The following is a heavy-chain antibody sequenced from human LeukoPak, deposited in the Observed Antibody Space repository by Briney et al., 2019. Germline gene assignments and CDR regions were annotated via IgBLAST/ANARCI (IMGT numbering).Heavy chain of an antibody. Sequence: GGSLRLSCAASGFTFSSYAMNWVRQAPGKGLELISYISSSGGTIYYGDSVKGRFTISRDNAKNSLYPQMNSLRVEDTAVYYCARFYCTSTSCYYYYYYMDVWGKGTTVTVSS. J-gene: IGHJ6*03. D-gene: IGHD2-2*01. CDR3: ARFYCTSTSCYYYYYYMDV. CDR1: GFTFSSYA. CDR2: ISSSGGTI. V-gene: IGHV3-48*01.